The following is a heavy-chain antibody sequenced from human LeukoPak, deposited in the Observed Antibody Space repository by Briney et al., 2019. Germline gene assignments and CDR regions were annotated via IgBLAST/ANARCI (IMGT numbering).Heavy chain of an antibody. V-gene: IGHV3-7*01. D-gene: IGHD3-9*01. J-gene: IGHJ4*02. CDR1: GFTFSTSW. Sequence: PGGSLRLSCAASGFTFSTSWMSWVRQAPGKGLEWVANVSQDGSKKNYVDSLKGRFTISRDNAKNSLYLQMNSLRAEDTAVYYSSTPTGYCPFDYCGQGTLAPVSS. CDR2: VSQDGSKK. CDR3: STPTGYCPFDY.